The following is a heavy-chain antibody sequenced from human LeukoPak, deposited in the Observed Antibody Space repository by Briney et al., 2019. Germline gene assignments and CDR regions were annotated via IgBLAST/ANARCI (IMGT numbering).Heavy chain of an antibody. V-gene: IGHV1-18*01. CDR3: ARKRKSGYFDY. J-gene: IGHJ4*02. CDR2: ISAYNGNT. D-gene: IGHD1-26*01. Sequence: ASVKVSCKASGYTFTSYGISWVRQAPGQGLEWMGWISAYNGNTNYAQKLQGRVTMTTDTSANTADMELRSLRSDDTAVYYCARKRKSGYFDYWGQGTLVTVSS. CDR1: GYTFTSYG.